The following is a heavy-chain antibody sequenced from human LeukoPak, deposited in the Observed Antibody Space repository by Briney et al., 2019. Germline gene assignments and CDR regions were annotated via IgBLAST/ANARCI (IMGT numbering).Heavy chain of an antibody. D-gene: IGHD3-10*01. J-gene: IGHJ4*02. CDR3: ARVSGKQGPGSNLIAN. Sequence: ASVKVSCKASGYTFTSYGISWVRQAPGQGLEWMGWISAYNGNTNYAQKLQGRVTMTTDTSTSTAYMELRSLRSDDTAVYYCARVSGKQGPGSNLIANWGQGTLVTVSS. V-gene: IGHV1-18*01. CDR1: GYTFTSYG. CDR2: ISAYNGNT.